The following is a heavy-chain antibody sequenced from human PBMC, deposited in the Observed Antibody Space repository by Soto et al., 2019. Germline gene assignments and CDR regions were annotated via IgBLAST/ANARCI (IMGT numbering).Heavy chain of an antibody. CDR1: GFTFSSYA. CDR3: ARDSWSGYYLGAFDI. J-gene: IGHJ3*02. Sequence: PGGSLRLSCAASGFTFSSYAMHWVRQAPWKGLEYVSAISSNGGSTYYANSVKGRFTISRDNSKNTLYLQMGSLRAEDMAVYYCARDSWSGYYLGAFDIWGQGTMVTVSS. CDR2: ISSNGGST. V-gene: IGHV3-64*01. D-gene: IGHD3-3*01.